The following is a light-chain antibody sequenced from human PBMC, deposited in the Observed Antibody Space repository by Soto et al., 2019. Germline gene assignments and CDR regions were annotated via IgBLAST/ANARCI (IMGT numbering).Light chain of an antibody. CDR2: GAS. CDR3: QQYNNWPPWT. CDR1: QSVSSN. V-gene: IGKV3-15*01. J-gene: IGKJ1*01. Sequence: EIVMTQSPATLSVSPGERATLSCRASQSVSSNLAWYQQKPGQAPRLLIYGASTRATGIPARFSGSGSGTEFTLTISRLQCEDVAVYYCQQYNNWPPWTFGQGTKVEIK.